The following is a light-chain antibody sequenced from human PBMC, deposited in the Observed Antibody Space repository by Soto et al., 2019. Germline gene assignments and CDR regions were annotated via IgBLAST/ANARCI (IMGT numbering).Light chain of an antibody. Sequence: IPWALSPSSVSASLGDRVSTTCGTTQAMMSLLAWYQQKPGKAPKLLVYVASTLQSGLPSRLSGSGSGTDFSLSINSLQPEDFATYYCQQLNSYRLTFGGVTKVDIK. V-gene: IGKV1-9*01. J-gene: IGKJ4*01. CDR3: QQLNSYRLT. CDR2: VAS. CDR1: QAMMSL.